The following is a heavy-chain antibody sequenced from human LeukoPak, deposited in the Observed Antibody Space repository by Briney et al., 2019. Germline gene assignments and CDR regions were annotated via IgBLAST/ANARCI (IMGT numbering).Heavy chain of an antibody. CDR3: ARVRIVVVPAALDAFDI. J-gene: IGHJ3*02. CDR2: IYYSGST. Sequence: SETLSLTCTVSGGSISSYYWSWIRQPPGKGLGWMGYIYYSGSTNYNPSLKSRVTISVDTSKNQFSLKLSSVTAADTAVYYCARVRIVVVPAALDAFDIWGQGTMVTVSS. V-gene: IGHV4-59*01. D-gene: IGHD2-2*01. CDR1: GGSISSYY.